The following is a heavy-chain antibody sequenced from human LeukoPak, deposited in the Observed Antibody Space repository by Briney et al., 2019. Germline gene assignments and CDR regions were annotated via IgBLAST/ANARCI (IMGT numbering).Heavy chain of an antibody. D-gene: IGHD6-19*01. CDR3: ARVSGGQWLVYYYYYMDV. Sequence: GGSLRLSCAASGFTFSSYGMSWVRQAPGKGLEWVANIKQDGSEKYYVDSVKGRFTISRDNAKNSLYLQMNSLRAEDTAVYYCARVSGGQWLVYYYYYMDVWGKGTTVTISS. J-gene: IGHJ6*03. CDR2: IKQDGSEK. V-gene: IGHV3-7*01. CDR1: GFTFSSYG.